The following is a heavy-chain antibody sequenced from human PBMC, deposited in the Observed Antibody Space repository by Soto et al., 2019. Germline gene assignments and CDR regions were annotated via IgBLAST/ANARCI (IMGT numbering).Heavy chain of an antibody. CDR2: IDASGGYT. J-gene: IGHJ4*02. V-gene: IGHV3-23*01. Sequence: GGSLRLSCAASGFTFTDYAMSWVRQAPWKGLEWVSLIDASGGYTYYADSVKGRFTISRDNSRNTLYLQMNSLRAEDTAVYYCAKSRVFIGAIVTLLDSWGQGTQVTVSS. D-gene: IGHD3-16*02. CDR1: GFTFTDYA. CDR3: AKSRVFIGAIVTLLDS.